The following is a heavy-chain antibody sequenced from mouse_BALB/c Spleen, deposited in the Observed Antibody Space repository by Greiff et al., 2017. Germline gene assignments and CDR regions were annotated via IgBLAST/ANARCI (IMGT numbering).Heavy chain of an antibody. J-gene: IGHJ4*01. D-gene: IGHD2-1*01. V-gene: IGHV5-6-4*01. CDR2: ISSGGSYT. CDR1: GFTFSSYT. CDR3: TRDYGNYAMDY. Sequence: EVNVVESGGGLVKPGGSLKLSCAASGFTFSSYTMSWVRQTPEKRLEWVATISSGGSYTYYPDSVKGRFTISRDNAKNTLYLQMSSLKSEDTAMYYCTRDYGNYAMDYWGQGTSVTVSS.